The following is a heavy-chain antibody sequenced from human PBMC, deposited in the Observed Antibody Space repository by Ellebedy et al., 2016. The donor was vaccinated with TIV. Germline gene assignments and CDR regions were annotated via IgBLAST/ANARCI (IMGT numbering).Heavy chain of an antibody. D-gene: IGHD1-26*01. Sequence: MPSETLSLTCTVSGGSISSYYWSWIWQRPGKGLEWIGYIYYSGSTNYNPSLKSRVTISVDTSKNQFSLKLSSVTAADTAVYYCARGSGYSGSDDFDYWGQGTLVTVSS. CDR3: ARGSGYSGSDDFDY. CDR1: GGSISSYY. CDR2: IYYSGST. J-gene: IGHJ4*02. V-gene: IGHV4-59*01.